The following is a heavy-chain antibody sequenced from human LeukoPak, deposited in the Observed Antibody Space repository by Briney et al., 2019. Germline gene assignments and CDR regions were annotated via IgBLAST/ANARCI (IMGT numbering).Heavy chain of an antibody. CDR3: ASGSWVYYFDY. D-gene: IGHD3-10*01. Sequence: GGSLRLSCAASGFFFSSYWVTWVRQAPGKGLEYVSAISSNGGSTYYANSVKGRFTISRDNSKNTLYLQMGSLRAEDMAVYYCASGSWVYYFDYWGQGTLVTVSS. CDR2: ISSNGGST. V-gene: IGHV3-64*01. CDR1: GFFFSSYW. J-gene: IGHJ4*02.